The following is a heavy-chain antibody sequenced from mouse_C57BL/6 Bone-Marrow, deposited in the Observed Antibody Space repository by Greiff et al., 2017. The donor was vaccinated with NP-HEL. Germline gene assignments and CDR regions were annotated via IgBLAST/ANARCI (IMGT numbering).Heavy chain of an antibody. CDR2: IRNKANGYTT. J-gene: IGHJ1*03. V-gene: IGHV7-3*01. CDR3: ARYLRTEGYFDV. Sequence: EVQGVESGGGLVQPGGSLSLSCAASGFTFTDYYMSWVRQPPGKALEWLGFIRNKANGYTTEYSASVKGRFTISRDNSQSILNLQMNALRAEDSATYYCARYLRTEGYFDVWGTGTTVTVSS. D-gene: IGHD1-1*01. CDR1: GFTFTDYY.